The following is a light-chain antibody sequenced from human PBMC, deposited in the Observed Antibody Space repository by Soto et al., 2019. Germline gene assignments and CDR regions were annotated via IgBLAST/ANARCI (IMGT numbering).Light chain of an antibody. CDR3: QQSYSTPFT. Sequence: DIQMTQSPSTLSASVGDRVTITCRASQSIRSWLAWYQQKPGKAPELLIYDASSLNRGVPSRFSGSGSGTDFTLTISSLQPEDFATYYCQQSYSTPFTFGPGTKVDIK. CDR2: DAS. CDR1: QSIRSW. J-gene: IGKJ3*01. V-gene: IGKV1-5*01.